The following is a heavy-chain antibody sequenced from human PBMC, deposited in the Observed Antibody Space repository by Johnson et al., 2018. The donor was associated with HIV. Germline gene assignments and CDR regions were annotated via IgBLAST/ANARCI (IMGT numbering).Heavy chain of an antibody. D-gene: IGHD5-18*01. Sequence: EVQLVESGGGLVQPGGSLRLSCAASGFTVSSNYMTWVRQAPGKGLEWVSLIYRGGSTYYADSVKGRFTISRDNSKNTLYLQMNSLRAEDTAVYYCAKERGYSYGRGAFDIWGQGTMVTVSS. V-gene: IGHV3-66*01. CDR2: IYRGGST. CDR1: GFTVSSNY. CDR3: AKERGYSYGRGAFDI. J-gene: IGHJ3*02.